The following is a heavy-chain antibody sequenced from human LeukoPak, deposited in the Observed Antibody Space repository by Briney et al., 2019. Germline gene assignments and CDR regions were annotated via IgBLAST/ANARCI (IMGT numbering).Heavy chain of an antibody. CDR2: INPSGGST. J-gene: IGHJ3*02. CDR1: GYTFTSYY. D-gene: IGHD5-18*01. Sequence: ASVKVSCKASGYTFTSYYMHWVRQAPGQGLEWMGIINPSGGSTSYAQKFQGRVTMTRDTSTSIVYMELSSLRSEDTAVYYCARDGPRGYSYGYNAFDIWGQGTMVTVSS. CDR3: ARDGPRGYSYGYNAFDI. V-gene: IGHV1-46*01.